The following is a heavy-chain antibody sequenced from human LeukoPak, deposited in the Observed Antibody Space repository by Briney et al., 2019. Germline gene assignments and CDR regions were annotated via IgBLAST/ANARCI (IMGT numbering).Heavy chain of an antibody. D-gene: IGHD2-15*01. CDR1: GGSISSSGYS. CDR3: ARDDCSGGSCVDN. Sequence: PSETLSLTCTVSGGSISSSGYSWSWFRQHPGKGLEWIGFIYNSGSTYYNPSLKSRVTISIDTSKNQFSLKLSSVTAADTAVYYCARDDCSGGSCVDNGGQGTLVTVSS. J-gene: IGHJ4*02. V-gene: IGHV4-31*03. CDR2: IYNSGST.